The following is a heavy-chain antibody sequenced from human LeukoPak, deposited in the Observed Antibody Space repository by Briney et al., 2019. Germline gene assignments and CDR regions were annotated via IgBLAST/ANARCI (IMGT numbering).Heavy chain of an antibody. J-gene: IGHJ3*02. CDR1: GGSISSGGYS. D-gene: IGHD4-17*01. CDR2: IYHSGST. CDR3: ARATTVTDGEAFDI. Sequence: PSQTLSLTCAVSGGSISSGGYSWSWIRQPPGKGLEWIGYIYHSGSTYYNPSLKSRVTISVDRSNNQFSLKLSSVTAADTAVYYCARATTVTDGEAFDIWGQGTMVTVSS. V-gene: IGHV4-30-2*01.